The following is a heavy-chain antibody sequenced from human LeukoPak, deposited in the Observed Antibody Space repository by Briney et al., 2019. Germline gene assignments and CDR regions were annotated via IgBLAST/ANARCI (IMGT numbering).Heavy chain of an antibody. J-gene: IGHJ6*02. D-gene: IGHD6-13*01. CDR1: GYTFTRYD. V-gene: IGHV1-8*01. Sequence: GASVKVSCKASGYTFTRYDINWVRQATGQGLEWMGWMNPKSGNTGHAQKFQGRVTMTRNTSISTAYMELSSLRSEDTAVYYCARGLSYGVAAAASFGGMDVWGQGTTVTVSS. CDR2: MNPKSGNT. CDR3: ARGLSYGVAAAASFGGMDV.